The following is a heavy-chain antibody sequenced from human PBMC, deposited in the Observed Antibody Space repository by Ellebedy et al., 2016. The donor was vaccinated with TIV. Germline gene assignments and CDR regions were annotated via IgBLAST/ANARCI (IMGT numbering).Heavy chain of an antibody. V-gene: IGHV3-7*01. CDR3: ARDFDTASMKTIFDY. Sequence: PGGSLRLSCAASGFTFSSYWMSWVRQAPGKGLEWVANIKQDESEKYYVGSVKGRFTVSRDNAKNSLYLHMNSLRAEDTAVYYCARDFDTASMKTIFDYWGHGTLVTVSS. J-gene: IGHJ4*01. D-gene: IGHD5-18*01. CDR2: IKQDESEK. CDR1: GFTFSSYW.